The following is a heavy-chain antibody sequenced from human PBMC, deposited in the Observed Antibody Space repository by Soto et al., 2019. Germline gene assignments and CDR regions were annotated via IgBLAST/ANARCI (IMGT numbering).Heavy chain of an antibody. CDR2: IYPGDSDT. CDR3: ATSNNSSSRYYYYYYGMDV. CDR1: GYSFTSYW. Sequence: GESLKISCKGSGYSFTSYWIGWVRQMPGKGLELMGIIYPGDSDTRYSPSFQGQVTISADKSISTAYLQWSSLKASDTAMYYCATSNNSSSRYYYYYYGMDVWGQGTKVTVYS. V-gene: IGHV5-51*01. D-gene: IGHD6-6*01. J-gene: IGHJ6*02.